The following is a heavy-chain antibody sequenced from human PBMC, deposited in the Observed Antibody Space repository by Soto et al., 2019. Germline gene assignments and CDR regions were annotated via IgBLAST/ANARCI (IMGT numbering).Heavy chain of an antibody. Sequence: PSETLSLTCTVSGGSISSSSYYWGWIRQPPGKGLEWIGSIYYSGSTYYNPSLKSRVTKSVDTSKNQFYLKLSSVTAADTAVYYCASSYSYGYLGFDYWGQGTLVTVSS. CDR3: ASSYSYGYLGFDY. J-gene: IGHJ4*02. CDR2: IYYSGST. V-gene: IGHV4-39*01. D-gene: IGHD5-18*01. CDR1: GGSISSSSYY.